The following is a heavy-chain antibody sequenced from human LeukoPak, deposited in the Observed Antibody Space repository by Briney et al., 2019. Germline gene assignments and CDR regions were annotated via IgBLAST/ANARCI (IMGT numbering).Heavy chain of an antibody. CDR1: GGSISSYY. CDR3: ARHQGPDIAAAGYDY. CDR2: IYYSGST. V-gene: IGHV4-59*08. Sequence: SETLSLTCTVSGGSISSYYWSWIRQPPGKGLEWIGYIYYSGSTNYNPSLKSRVTISVDTSKSQFSLKLSSVTAADTAVYYCARHQGPDIAAAGYDYWGQGTLVTVSS. D-gene: IGHD6-13*01. J-gene: IGHJ4*02.